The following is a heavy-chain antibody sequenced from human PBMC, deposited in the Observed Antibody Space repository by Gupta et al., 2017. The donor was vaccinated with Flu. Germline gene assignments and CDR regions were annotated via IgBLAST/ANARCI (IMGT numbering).Heavy chain of an antibody. CDR3: AKDRGYSYGYRGDAFDI. J-gene: IGHJ3*02. V-gene: IGHV3-30*18. CDR2: ISYDGSNK. CDR1: GFTFSRYG. D-gene: IGHD5-18*01. Sequence: QVQLVESGGGVVQPGRSLRLSCAASGFTFSRYGMHWVRQAPGKGLEWVAVISYDGSNKYYADSVKGRFTISRDNSKNTLYLQMNSLRAEDTAVYYCAKDRGYSYGYRGDAFDIWGQGTMVTVSS.